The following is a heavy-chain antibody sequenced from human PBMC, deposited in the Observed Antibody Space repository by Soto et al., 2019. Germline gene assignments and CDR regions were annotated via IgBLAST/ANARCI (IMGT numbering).Heavy chain of an antibody. Sequence: QVQLQESGPGLVKPSQTLSLTCTVSGGSISRGGYYWTWIRQHPGKGLEWIGYIYYSGSTYYNPSLKSRLTISLDTSKNQFSLKLSAVTAVDTAVYYCARSVFPWGQGTLVTVSS. V-gene: IGHV4-31*03. J-gene: IGHJ5*02. CDR1: GGSISRGGYY. CDR2: IYYSGST. CDR3: ARSVFP.